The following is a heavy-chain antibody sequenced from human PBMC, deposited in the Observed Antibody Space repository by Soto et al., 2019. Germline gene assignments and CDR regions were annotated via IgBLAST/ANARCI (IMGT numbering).Heavy chain of an antibody. Sequence: GESLKISCAASGFTFSSYAMSWVRQAPGKGLEWVSAISGSGGSTYYADSVKGRFTISRDNSKNTLYLQMNSLRAEDTAVYYCAKDGIHCSGGSCSFFSAEYFQHWGQGTLVTVSS. CDR2: ISGSGGST. CDR1: GFTFSSYA. V-gene: IGHV3-23*01. J-gene: IGHJ1*01. D-gene: IGHD2-15*01. CDR3: AKDGIHCSGGSCSFFSAEYFQH.